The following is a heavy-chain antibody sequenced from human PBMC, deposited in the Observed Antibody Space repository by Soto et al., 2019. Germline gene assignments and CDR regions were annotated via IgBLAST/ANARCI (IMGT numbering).Heavy chain of an antibody. D-gene: IGHD5-12*01. V-gene: IGHV1-2*04. J-gene: IGHJ5*02. Sequence: ASVKVSCKASGYTFTGYYMHWVRQAPGQGLEWMGWINPNSGGTNYAQKFQGWVTMTRDTSISTAYMELSRLRSDDTAVYYCARDYAAGYSGYEIWFDPWGHGTLVTVSS. CDR3: ARDYAAGYSGYEIWFDP. CDR2: INPNSGGT. CDR1: GYTFTGYY.